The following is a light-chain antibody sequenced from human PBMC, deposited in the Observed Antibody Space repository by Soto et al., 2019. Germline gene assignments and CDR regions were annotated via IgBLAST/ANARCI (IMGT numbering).Light chain of an antibody. V-gene: IGKV3-15*01. CDR1: QSVSNN. J-gene: IGKJ1*01. Sequence: EIVMTQSPATLSVSPGERATLSCRASQSVSNNLAWYQQKHGQAPRLLFYGASTRATGIPARFSGSGSGTEFTFTISSLQSEDFAVYFCQQYNNWPLWAFGQGTKVEIK. CDR3: QQYNNWPLWA. CDR2: GAS.